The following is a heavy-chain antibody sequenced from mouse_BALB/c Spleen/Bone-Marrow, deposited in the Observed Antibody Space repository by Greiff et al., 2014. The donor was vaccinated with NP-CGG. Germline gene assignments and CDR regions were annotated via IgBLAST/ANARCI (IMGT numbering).Heavy chain of an antibody. Sequence: VQLQQSGPELVKPGASVKMSCKASRYTFTSYVMHWVKQKPGQGLEWIGYINPYNDGTKYNEKFKGEATLTSDKSSSTAYMELSGLTSEDSAVYYCAREGVDYFDYWGQGTTLTVSS. CDR2: INPYNDGT. V-gene: IGHV1-14*01. J-gene: IGHJ2*01. CDR1: RYTFTSYV. CDR3: AREGVDYFDY.